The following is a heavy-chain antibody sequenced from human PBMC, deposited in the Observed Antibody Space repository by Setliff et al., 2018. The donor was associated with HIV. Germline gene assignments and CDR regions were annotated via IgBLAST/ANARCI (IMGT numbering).Heavy chain of an antibody. CDR2: ISGSGGTK. V-gene: IGHV3-23*01. CDR3: AKDSRRGDAYNIGVFDF. Sequence: GGSLRLSCVASEFTFSSYAMNWVRQAPGKGLEWVSTISGSGGTKYYADSVKGRFTISRDNSKNTLYLRMDSLRAEDTAIYYCAKDSRRGDAYNIGVFDFWGQGTMVTVSS. J-gene: IGHJ3*01. CDR1: EFTFSSYA. D-gene: IGHD3-10*01.